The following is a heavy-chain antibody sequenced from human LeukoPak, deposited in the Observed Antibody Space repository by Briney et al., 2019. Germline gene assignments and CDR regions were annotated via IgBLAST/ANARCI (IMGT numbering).Heavy chain of an antibody. J-gene: IGHJ6*03. V-gene: IGHV4-59*01. CDR2: IYYSGST. Sequence: SETLSLTCTVSGGSISSYYWSWIRQPPGKGLEWIGYIYYSGSTNYNPSLKSRVTISVDTPKNQFSLKLSSVTAADTAVYYCARLPVTNYYYMDVWGKGTTVTVSS. D-gene: IGHD4-17*01. CDR1: GGSISSYY. CDR3: ARLPVTNYYYMDV.